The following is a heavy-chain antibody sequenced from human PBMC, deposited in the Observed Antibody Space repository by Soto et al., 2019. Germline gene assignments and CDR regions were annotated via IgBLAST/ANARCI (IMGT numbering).Heavy chain of an antibody. J-gene: IGHJ3*02. D-gene: IGHD6-19*01. Sequence: QVQLQQWGAGLLKPSETLSLTCAVYGGSFSGSYWNWIRQPPGKGLEWIGEINQSGGTNYNPSLKSRVTLSVDTSKNQFSLKLSSVTAADSAVYYCARVVGSSGWYYGSFDIWGPGTMVTVSS. CDR3: ARVVGSSGWYYGSFDI. V-gene: IGHV4-34*01. CDR2: INQSGGT. CDR1: GGSFSGSY.